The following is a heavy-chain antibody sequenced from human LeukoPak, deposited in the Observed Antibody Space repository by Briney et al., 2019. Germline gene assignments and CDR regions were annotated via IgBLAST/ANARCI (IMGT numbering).Heavy chain of an antibody. CDR3: ASVSARPDYYFDS. CDR2: IYYSGST. J-gene: IGHJ4*02. CDR1: GGSISSSLNY. V-gene: IGHV4-39*07. D-gene: IGHD6-6*01. Sequence: PSETLSLTCTVSGGSISSSLNYWGWIRQPPGKGLEWIGSIYYSGSTYYNPSLKSRVTMSIDTSKNQFSLKLSSVTAVDTAVYYCASVSARPDYYFDSWGQGTLVTVSS.